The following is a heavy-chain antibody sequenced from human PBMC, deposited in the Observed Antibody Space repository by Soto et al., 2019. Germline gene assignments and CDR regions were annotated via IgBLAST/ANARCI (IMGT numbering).Heavy chain of an antibody. Sequence: QLVESGGGLVQPGGSLTLSCAGSGFAFSGSTIHWVRQASGKGLEWVGRIRSKANSYATAYAAAVKGRFIVSRDNAKNSLFLQLDSLRAEDTAVYFCVRARSTDSRPDYWGQGTLVTVSS. D-gene: IGHD3-22*01. CDR2: IRSKANSYAT. J-gene: IGHJ4*02. CDR1: GFAFSGST. V-gene: IGHV3-73*02. CDR3: VRARSTDSRPDY.